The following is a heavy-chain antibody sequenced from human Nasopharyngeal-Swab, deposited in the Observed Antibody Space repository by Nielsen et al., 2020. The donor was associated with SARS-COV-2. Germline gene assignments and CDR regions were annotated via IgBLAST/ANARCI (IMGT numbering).Heavy chain of an antibody. CDR1: GASISSRSYY. CDR2: IYYSGST. Sequence: PETLSLTCTVSGASISSRSYYWGWIRQPPGEGLEWIGSIYYSGSTYYNPSLKSRVTISVDTSKNQFSLKLSSVTAADTAVYYCATHYYDSSGYFQGDYWGQGTLVTVSS. D-gene: IGHD3-22*01. V-gene: IGHV4-39*01. J-gene: IGHJ4*02. CDR3: ATHYYDSSGYFQGDY.